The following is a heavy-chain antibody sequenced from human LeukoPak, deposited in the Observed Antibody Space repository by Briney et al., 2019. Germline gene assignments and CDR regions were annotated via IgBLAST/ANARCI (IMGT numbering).Heavy chain of an antibody. Sequence: GESLKISCKTSGYTFSDYWIAWVRQMPGKGLEWMGIVYPGDSNTIYSPSFQGQVIISADKSITTAYLQWSSLKASDTAMYYCARLTPRYGSGSYRFDYWGQGTLVTVSS. CDR2: VYPGDSNT. V-gene: IGHV5-51*01. CDR1: GYTFSDYW. CDR3: ARLTPRYGSGSYRFDY. J-gene: IGHJ4*02. D-gene: IGHD3-10*01.